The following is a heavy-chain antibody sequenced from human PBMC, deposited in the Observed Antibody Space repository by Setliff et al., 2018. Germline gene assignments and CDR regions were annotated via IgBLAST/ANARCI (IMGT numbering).Heavy chain of an antibody. CDR1: GDTSTTYA. V-gene: IGHV1-3*01. D-gene: IGHD1-7*01. CDR3: ARGPAGTYAFDI. Sequence: GASVKVSCKASGDTSTTYAIHWVRQAPGQGLEWMGWINAGNGNIRYSQNFQGRVTITRDTSISTAYMELSRLRSDDTAVYYCARGPAGTYAFDIWGQGTMVTVSS. CDR2: INAGNGNI. J-gene: IGHJ3*02.